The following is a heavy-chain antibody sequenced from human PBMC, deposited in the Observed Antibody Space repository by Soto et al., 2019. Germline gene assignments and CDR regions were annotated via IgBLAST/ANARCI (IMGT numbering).Heavy chain of an antibody. CDR3: ASDIVVVPAAAREIDY. CDR1: GFTFSSYS. CDR2: ISSSSSYI. D-gene: IGHD2-2*01. V-gene: IGHV3-21*01. J-gene: IGHJ4*02. Sequence: GGSLRLSCAASGFTFSSYSMNWVRQAPGKGLEWVSSISSSSSYIYYADSVKGRFTISRDNAKNSLYLQMNSLRAEDTAVYYCASDIVVVPAAAREIDYWGQGTLVTVSS.